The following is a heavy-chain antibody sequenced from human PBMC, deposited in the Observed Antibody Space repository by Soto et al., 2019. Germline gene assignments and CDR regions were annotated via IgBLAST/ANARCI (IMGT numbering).Heavy chain of an antibody. CDR3: ARLEIQLWLFDY. V-gene: IGHV4-59*01. CDR2: IYYSGST. Sequence: PSETLSLTCTVSGGSISSYYWSWIRQPPGKGLEWIGYIYYSGSTNYNPSLKSRVTISVDTSKNQFSLKLSSVTAADTAVYYCARLEIQLWLFDYWGQGTLVTVSS. CDR1: GGSISSYY. D-gene: IGHD5-18*01. J-gene: IGHJ4*02.